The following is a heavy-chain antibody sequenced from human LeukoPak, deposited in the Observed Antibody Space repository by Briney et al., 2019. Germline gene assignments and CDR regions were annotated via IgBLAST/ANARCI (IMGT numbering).Heavy chain of an antibody. Sequence: PGGSLRLSCAASGFTFTSYAMHWVRQAPGQGLEWVAVISYDGSNKYYADSVKGRFTISRDNSKTTLYLQMNSLRAEDTAVYYCGRAAREDSSFGYWGQGTLVTVSS. V-gene: IGHV3-30-3*01. CDR3: GRAAREDSSFGY. CDR1: GFTFTSYA. CDR2: ISYDGSNK. D-gene: IGHD3-10*01. J-gene: IGHJ4*02.